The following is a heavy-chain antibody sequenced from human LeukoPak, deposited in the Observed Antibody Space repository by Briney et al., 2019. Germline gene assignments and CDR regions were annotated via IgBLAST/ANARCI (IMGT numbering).Heavy chain of an antibody. CDR1: GFTFSSYG. J-gene: IGHJ4*02. CDR2: IRYDGSNK. D-gene: IGHD2-15*01. V-gene: IGHV3-30*02. CDR3: AKDSPVVAAPDY. Sequence: GGSLRPSCAASGFTFSSYGMHWVRQAPGKGLEWVAFIRYDGSNKYYADPVKGRFTISRDNSKNTLYLQMNSLRAEDTAVYYCAKDSPVVAAPDYWGQGTLVTVSS.